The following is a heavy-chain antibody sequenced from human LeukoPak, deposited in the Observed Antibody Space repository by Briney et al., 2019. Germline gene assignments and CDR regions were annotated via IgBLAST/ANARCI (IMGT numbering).Heavy chain of an antibody. J-gene: IGHJ4*02. CDR3: AKDNYPIAVAGTHFDY. CDR2: ISGSGGST. D-gene: IGHD6-19*01. CDR1: AFTFSSYA. Sequence: SGGSLRLSCAASAFTFSSYAMSWVRQAPGKWLEWVSAISGSGGSTYYADSVKDRFTISRDNSKNTLYLQMNSLRAEDTAVYYCAKDNYPIAVAGTHFDYWGQGTLVPVSS. V-gene: IGHV3-23*01.